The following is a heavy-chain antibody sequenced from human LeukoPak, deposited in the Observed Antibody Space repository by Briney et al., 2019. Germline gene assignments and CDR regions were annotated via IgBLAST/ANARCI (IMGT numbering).Heavy chain of an antibody. V-gene: IGHV5-51*01. Sequence: GESLKISCKGSGYRFINYWIGWVRQIPGKGLEWMGIILPDDSDTRYSPSFQGQVTISADKSISTAYLQWSSLKASDTAMYYCAIGGDSTTSCYRCFNYWGQGTMVTVSS. CDR1: GYRFINYW. CDR3: AIGGDSTTSCYRCFNY. D-gene: IGHD2-2*01. CDR2: ILPDDSDT. J-gene: IGHJ4*02.